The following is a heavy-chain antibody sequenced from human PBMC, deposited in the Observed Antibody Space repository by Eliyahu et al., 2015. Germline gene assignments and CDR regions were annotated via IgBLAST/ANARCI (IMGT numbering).Heavy chain of an antibody. J-gene: IGHJ5*02. Sequence: QVQLQQWGAGLLKPSETLXLXCAVYGGSFSGYYWGWXRQPPGKGLEWIGEINHSGSTNYNPSLKSRXTISVDTSKNQFSLKLSSVTAADTAVYYCARGMRVYCSGGSCYSGPWGQGTLVTVSS. D-gene: IGHD2-15*01. CDR3: ARGMRVYCSGGSCYSGP. CDR1: GGSFSGYY. V-gene: IGHV4-34*01. CDR2: INHSGST.